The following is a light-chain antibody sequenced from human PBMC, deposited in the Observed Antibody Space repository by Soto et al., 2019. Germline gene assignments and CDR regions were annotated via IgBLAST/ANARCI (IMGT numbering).Light chain of an antibody. J-gene: IGLJ2*01. Sequence: QSVLTQPPSVSAAPGQMVTISCSGSSSNLGNNRVSWYQQLPGAAPKLLIYDTYERPSGIPDRFSGSKSGTSATLGITGLQTGDEADYYCGTWDSSLSAVVFGGGTKLTVL. CDR1: SSNLGNNR. V-gene: IGLV1-51*01. CDR2: DTY. CDR3: GTWDSSLSAVV.